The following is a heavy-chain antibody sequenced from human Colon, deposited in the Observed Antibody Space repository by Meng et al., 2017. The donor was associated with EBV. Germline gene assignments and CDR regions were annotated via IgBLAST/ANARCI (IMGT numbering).Heavy chain of an antibody. J-gene: IGHJ4*02. CDR1: GGSISSNGYY. V-gene: IGHV4-39*01. CDR2: IYHSGST. Sequence: RLLHQSGPGIVKPSETLLLTCTVSGGSISSNGYYWDWVRQPPGKGLEWIGAIYHSGSTSYNPSLQSRVTMFVDTSKNQFSLMLTSVTATDTAVYYCARRRGGSGRDCWGQGTLVTVSS. CDR3: ARRRGGSGRDC. D-gene: IGHD3-10*01.